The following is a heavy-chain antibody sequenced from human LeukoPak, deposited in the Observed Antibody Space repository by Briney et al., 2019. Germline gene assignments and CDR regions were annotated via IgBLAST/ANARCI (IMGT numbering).Heavy chain of an antibody. CDR3: ARQFVGYYYDSSGYYYHTVDAFDI. Sequence: GGSLRLSCAASGFTFSSYSMNWVRQAPGKGLEWVSYISSSSSTIYYADSVKGRFTISRDNAKNSLYLQMNSLRAEDTAVYYCARQFVGYYYDSSGYYYHTVDAFDIWGQGTMVTVSS. J-gene: IGHJ3*02. D-gene: IGHD3-22*01. CDR2: ISSSSSTI. CDR1: GFTFSSYS. V-gene: IGHV3-48*01.